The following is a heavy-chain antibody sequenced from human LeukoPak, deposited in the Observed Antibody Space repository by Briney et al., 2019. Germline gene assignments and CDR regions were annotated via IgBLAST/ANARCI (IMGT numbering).Heavy chain of an antibody. D-gene: IGHD4-11*01. J-gene: IGHJ4*02. Sequence: SETLSLTCTVSGGSISSYYWSWIRQPPGKGLEWIGYIYYSGSTNYNPSLKSRVTISVDTSKNQFSLKLSSVTAADTAVYYCARPTNYSNFDYWGQGTLVTVSA. CDR3: ARPTNYSNFDY. CDR1: GGSISSYY. V-gene: IGHV4-59*01. CDR2: IYYSGST.